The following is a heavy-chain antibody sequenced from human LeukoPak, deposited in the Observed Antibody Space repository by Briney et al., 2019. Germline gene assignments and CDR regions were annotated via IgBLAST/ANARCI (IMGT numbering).Heavy chain of an antibody. CDR2: IGGSGGST. CDR1: GFTFSSSA. J-gene: IGHJ4*02. CDR3: AKRALGSFYYFDY. V-gene: IGHV3-23*01. Sequence: GGSLRLSCVASGFTFSSSAMSWVRQAPGKGLEWVSDIGGSGGSTYYADSVKGRVTISRDNSKNTLYLQMNSLRDEDTALYYCAKRALGSFYYFDYWGQGALVTVSS.